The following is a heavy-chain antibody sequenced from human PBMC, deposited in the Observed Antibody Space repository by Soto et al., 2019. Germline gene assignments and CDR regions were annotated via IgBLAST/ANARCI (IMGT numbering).Heavy chain of an antibody. Sequence: QITLKESGPTLVKPTQTLTLTCTFSGFSLSTRGVGVGWIRQPPGKALEWLALIYWDDDKRYSPSLKSRLPITNDTHKNQVVLTMTNMDPMDTATYYRAHSPYYGSGRDWYFDLWGRGTLVTVSS. V-gene: IGHV2-5*02. D-gene: IGHD3-10*01. J-gene: IGHJ2*01. CDR1: GFSLSTRGVG. CDR3: AHSPYYGSGRDWYFDL. CDR2: IYWDDDK.